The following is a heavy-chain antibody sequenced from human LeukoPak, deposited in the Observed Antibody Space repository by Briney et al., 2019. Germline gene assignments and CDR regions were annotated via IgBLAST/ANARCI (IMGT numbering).Heavy chain of an antibody. D-gene: IGHD6-19*01. Sequence: SETLSLTCAVYGGSFSGYYWSWIRQPPGKGLEWIGEINHSGNTNYNPSLKSRVTISVDTSKNQFSLKLSSVTAADTAVYYCARVVAVAGRDYWGQGTLVTVSS. J-gene: IGHJ4*02. CDR3: ARVVAVAGRDY. CDR1: GGSFSGYY. CDR2: INHSGNT. V-gene: IGHV4-34*01.